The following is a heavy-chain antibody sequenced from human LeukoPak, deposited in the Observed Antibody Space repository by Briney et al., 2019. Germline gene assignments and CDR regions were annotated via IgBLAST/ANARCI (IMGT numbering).Heavy chain of an antibody. V-gene: IGHV1-2*02. D-gene: IGHD6-13*01. CDR1: GYPLTAYY. CDR3: ARWRLWQPADY. Sequence: ASVKVSCKASGYPLTAYYMYWVRQAPGQGLELMGWINPDNGDTNYAQKFQGRVTMTRDTSITTVLMELSTLTSDDTAVYYCARWRLWQPADYWGQGTLVTVSS. CDR2: INPDNGDT. J-gene: IGHJ4*02.